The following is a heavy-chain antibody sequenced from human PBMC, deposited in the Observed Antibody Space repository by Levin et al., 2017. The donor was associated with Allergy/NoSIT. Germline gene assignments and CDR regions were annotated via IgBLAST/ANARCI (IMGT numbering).Heavy chain of an antibody. Sequence: GGSLRLSCAASGFTFRSSALHWVRQTPGKGLEWVAVISDDGGNKYYPDSVKGRFTLSRDNSKNTLYLQMNSLRPEDTAVYYCARGAGQGNLATDWYFDRWGRGTLVSVSS. D-gene: IGHD5-12*01. V-gene: IGHV3-30-3*01. CDR1: GFTFRSSA. J-gene: IGHJ2*01. CDR2: ISDDGGNK. CDR3: ARGAGQGNLATDWYFDR.